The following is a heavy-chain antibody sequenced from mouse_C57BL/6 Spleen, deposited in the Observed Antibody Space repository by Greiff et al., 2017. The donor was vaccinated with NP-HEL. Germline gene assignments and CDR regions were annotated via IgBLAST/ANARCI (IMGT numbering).Heavy chain of an antibody. CDR3: ARGDYENYYYAMDY. J-gene: IGHJ4*01. D-gene: IGHD2-4*01. CDR2: IYPGDGDT. CDR1: GYAFSSSW. Sequence: VQLHQSGPELVKPGASVKISCKASGYAFSSSWMNWVKQRPGKGLEWIGRIYPGDGDTNYNGKFKGKATLTADKSSSTAYMQLSSLTSEDSAVYFCARGDYENYYYAMDYWGQGTSVTVSS. V-gene: IGHV1-82*01.